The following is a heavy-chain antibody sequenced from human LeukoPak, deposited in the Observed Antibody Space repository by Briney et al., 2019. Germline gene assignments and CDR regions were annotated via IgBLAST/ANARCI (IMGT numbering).Heavy chain of an antibody. J-gene: IGHJ5*02. CDR3: ARGRNYYDSSNWFDP. CDR2: ISAYNGNT. CDR1: GYTFTSYG. D-gene: IGHD3-22*01. Sequence: ASVKVFCKASGYTFTSYGISWVRQAPGQGLEWMGWISAYNGNTNYAQKLQGRVTMTTDTSTSTAYMELRSLRSDDTAVYYCARGRNYYDSSNWFDPWGQGTLVTVSS. V-gene: IGHV1-18*01.